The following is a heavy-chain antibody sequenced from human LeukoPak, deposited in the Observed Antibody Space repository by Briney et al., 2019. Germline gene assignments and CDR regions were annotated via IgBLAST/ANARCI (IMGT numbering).Heavy chain of an antibody. Sequence: SVKVSCKASGGTFSSYAISWVRQAPGQGPEWMGRIIPIFGIANYAQKFQGRVTITADKSTSTAYMELSSLRSEDTAVYYCARDPRGIAAAGTGWFDPWGQGTLVTVSS. CDR2: IIPIFGIA. D-gene: IGHD6-13*01. CDR3: ARDPRGIAAAGTGWFDP. J-gene: IGHJ5*02. V-gene: IGHV1-69*04. CDR1: GGTFSSYA.